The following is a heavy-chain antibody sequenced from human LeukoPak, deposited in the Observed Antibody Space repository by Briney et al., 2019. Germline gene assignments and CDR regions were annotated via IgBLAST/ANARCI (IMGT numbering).Heavy chain of an antibody. CDR1: GSTFSSYA. V-gene: IGHV1-69*13. CDR2: IIPIFGTA. D-gene: IGHD3-22*01. J-gene: IGHJ4*02. CDR3: ARSGYDSSGYYGY. Sequence: SVKVSCKASGSTFSSYAISWVRQAPGQGLEWMGGIIPIFGTANYAQKFQGRVTITADESTSTAYMELSSLRSEDTAVYYCARSGYDSSGYYGYWGQGTLVTVSS.